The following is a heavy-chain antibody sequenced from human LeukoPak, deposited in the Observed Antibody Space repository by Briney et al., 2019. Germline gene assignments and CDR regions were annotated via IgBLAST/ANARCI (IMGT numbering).Heavy chain of an antibody. Sequence: PGGSLRLSCAASGFTFSSYSMNWVRQAPGKGLEWVSSISSSSSYIYYADSVKGRFTISRDNAKSSLYLQMNSLRAEDTAVYYCAKRGSSGWEFDYWGQGTLVTVSS. CDR1: GFTFSSYS. D-gene: IGHD6-19*01. CDR3: AKRGSSGWEFDY. J-gene: IGHJ4*02. CDR2: ISSSSSYI. V-gene: IGHV3-21*01.